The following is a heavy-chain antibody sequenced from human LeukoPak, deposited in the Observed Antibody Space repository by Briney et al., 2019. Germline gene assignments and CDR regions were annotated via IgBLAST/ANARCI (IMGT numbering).Heavy chain of an antibody. V-gene: IGHV1-46*01. J-gene: IGHJ4*02. CDR3: ARDGESQLLWFGEYHFSYFDY. Sequence: GASVKVSCKASGYTFTAYYVHWVRQAPGQGLEWMGIINPSGGSTSYAQKFQGRVTMTRDTSTSTVYMELSSLRSEDTAVYYCARDGESQLLWFGEYHFSYFDYWGQGTLVTVSS. D-gene: IGHD3-10*01. CDR2: INPSGGST. CDR1: GYTFTAYY.